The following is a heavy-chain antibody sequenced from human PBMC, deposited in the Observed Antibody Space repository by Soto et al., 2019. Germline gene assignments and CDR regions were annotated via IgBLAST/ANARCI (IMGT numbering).Heavy chain of an antibody. CDR2: IIPILGIA. CDR1: GGTFSSYT. J-gene: IGHJ4*02. CDR3: ARNRDSSSWYVFDY. Sequence: ASVKVSCKASGGTFSSYTISWVLQAPGQGLEWMGRIIPILGIANYAQKFQGRVTITADKSTSTAYMELSSLRSEDTAVYYCARNRDSSSWYVFDYWGQGTLVTVSS. V-gene: IGHV1-69*02. D-gene: IGHD6-13*01.